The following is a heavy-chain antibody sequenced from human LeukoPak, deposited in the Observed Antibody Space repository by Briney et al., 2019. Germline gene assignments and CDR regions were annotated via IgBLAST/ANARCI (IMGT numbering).Heavy chain of an antibody. V-gene: IGHV1-3*01. D-gene: IGHD3-10*01. J-gene: IGHJ4*02. CDR3: ASALVRGVIIGILGY. CDR1: GYTFTSYA. Sequence: ASVKVSCKASGYTFTSYAMHWVRQAPGQRLEWMGWINAGSGNTKYSQKFQGRVTITRDTSASTAYMELSSLRSEDTAVYYCASALVRGVIIGILGYWGQGTLVTVSS. CDR2: INAGSGNT.